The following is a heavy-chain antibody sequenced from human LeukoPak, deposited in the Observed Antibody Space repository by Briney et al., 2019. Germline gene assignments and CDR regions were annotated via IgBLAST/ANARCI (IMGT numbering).Heavy chain of an antibody. CDR1: GFTFSRYA. Sequence: PGGSLRLSCAASGFTFSRYAMHWVRQAPGKGLEWVAIIPYDGSSKYYADSVKGRFTISRDNSKNTLYLQMNSLRAEDTAVYYCARNPYGDYYFDYWGQGTLVTVSS. J-gene: IGHJ4*02. V-gene: IGHV3-30-3*01. CDR3: ARNPYGDYYFDY. CDR2: IPYDGSSK. D-gene: IGHD4-17*01.